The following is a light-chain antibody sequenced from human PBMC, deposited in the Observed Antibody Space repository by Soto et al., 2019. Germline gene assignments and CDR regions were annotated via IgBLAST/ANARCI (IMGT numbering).Light chain of an antibody. CDR1: QSINNY. CDR3: QQRSRWPLT. V-gene: IGKV3-11*01. J-gene: IGKJ4*01. Sequence: EIVLTQAPATLSLSPGERSTLSCRASQSINNYLGWYQQKHGQXHRXXISDASNRATGIPARFSGSGSGTDLSITISSLEPEDSEVYYCQQRSRWPLTFGGGTKVDIK. CDR2: DAS.